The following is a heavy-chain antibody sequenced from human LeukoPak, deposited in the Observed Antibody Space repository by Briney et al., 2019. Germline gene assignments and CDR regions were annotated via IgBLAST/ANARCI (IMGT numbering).Heavy chain of an antibody. CDR1: GSRFTSYW. CDR2: IYPGDSDT. J-gene: IGHJ6*02. Sequence: GGSLKISCKGSGSRFTSYWIGWVRQMPGKGLEWMGIIYPGDSDTRYSPSFQGQVTISADKSISTAYLQWSSLKASDTAMYYCARQKDSGGSGYYYYYYGMDVWGQGTTVTVSS. D-gene: IGHD3-22*01. CDR3: ARQKDSGGSGYYYYYYGMDV. V-gene: IGHV5-51*01.